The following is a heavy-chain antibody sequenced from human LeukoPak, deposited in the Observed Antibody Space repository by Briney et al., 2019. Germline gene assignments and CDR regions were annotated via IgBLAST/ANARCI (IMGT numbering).Heavy chain of an antibody. CDR2: IYYSGST. J-gene: IGHJ5*02. CDR3: AREDYGGNAGWFDP. Sequence: SETLSLTCTVSGRPISSGGYYWSWIRQHPGKGLEWIGYIYYSGSTYYNPSLKSRVTILVDTSKNQFSLKLSYVTAADTAVYYWAREDYGGNAGWFDPWGQGTLVTVSS. V-gene: IGHV4-31*03. CDR1: GRPISSGGYY. D-gene: IGHD4-23*01.